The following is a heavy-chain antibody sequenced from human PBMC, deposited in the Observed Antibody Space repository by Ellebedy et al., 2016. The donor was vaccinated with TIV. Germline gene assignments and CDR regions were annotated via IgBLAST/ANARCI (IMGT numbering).Heavy chain of an antibody. J-gene: IGHJ4*02. Sequence: PGGSLRLSCAASGFSFSSYAMSWVRQAPGRGLEWVAAVGGSGGGTSYADFVKGRFTISRDNVKNTLYLQMNSLRVEDTALYYCAKDSAGNGSVLFDYWGQGSLVTVSS. V-gene: IGHV3-23*01. CDR2: VGGSGGGT. D-gene: IGHD1-26*01. CDR1: GFSFSSYA. CDR3: AKDSAGNGSVLFDY.